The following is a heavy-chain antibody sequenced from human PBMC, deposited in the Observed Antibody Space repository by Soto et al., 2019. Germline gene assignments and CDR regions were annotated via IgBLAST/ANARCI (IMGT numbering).Heavy chain of an antibody. Sequence: PGESPKITCKGSGYSFTSYWISWVRQMPGKGLEWMGRIDPSDSYTNYSPPFQGHVTITADKSISTDYLKWSSLKASDTSMYYCARVGSSPPHGMDVWGQGATVTVSS. CDR1: GYSFTSYW. V-gene: IGHV5-10-1*01. CDR3: ARVGSSPPHGMDV. D-gene: IGHD6-6*01. J-gene: IGHJ6*02. CDR2: IDPSDSYT.